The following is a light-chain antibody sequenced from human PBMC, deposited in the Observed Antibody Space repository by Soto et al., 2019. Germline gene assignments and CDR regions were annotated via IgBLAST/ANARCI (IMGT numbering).Light chain of an antibody. V-gene: IGLV1-51*01. CDR3: GTWDSSLSAYV. CDR1: SSNIGNNY. CDR2: DNN. Sequence: QSVLTQPPSVSAAPGQKVTISCSGSSSNIGNNYVSWYQQFPGTAPKLLIYDNNKRPSGIPDRFSGSKSGTSATLGITGLQTGDEADYYCGTWDSSLSAYVFGTGTKVT. J-gene: IGLJ1*01.